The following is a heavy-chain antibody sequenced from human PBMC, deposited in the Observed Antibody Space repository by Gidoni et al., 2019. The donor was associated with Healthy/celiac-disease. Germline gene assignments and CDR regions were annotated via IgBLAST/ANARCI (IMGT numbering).Heavy chain of an antibody. Sequence: EVQLVESGGGLVQPGGSLRLSCSASVFTFSSYSMSWVRQAPGKGLEWVSAISGSGGSTYYADSVKGRFTIARDNSKNTLYLQMNSLRAEDTAVYYCAKEPNRGTSPPLNWFDPWGQGTLVTVSS. CDR3: AKEPNRGTSPPLNWFDP. V-gene: IGHV3-23*04. CDR2: ISGSGGST. J-gene: IGHJ5*02. CDR1: VFTFSSYS. D-gene: IGHD2-2*01.